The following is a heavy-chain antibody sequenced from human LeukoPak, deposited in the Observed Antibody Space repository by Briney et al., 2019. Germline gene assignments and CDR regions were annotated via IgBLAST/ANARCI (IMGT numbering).Heavy chain of an antibody. CDR3: ARVSYGDRY. J-gene: IGHJ4*02. V-gene: IGHV3-7*01. CDR2: IQEDGSAK. D-gene: IGHD4-17*01. CDR1: GFTFSNYW. Sequence: GGSLRLSRAASGFTFSNYWMSWVRQAPGKGLEWVGNIQEDGSAKYYVDSVKGRFTTSRNNAKNSLYLQMNSLRAEDTAVYYCARVSYGDRYWGQGTRVTVSS.